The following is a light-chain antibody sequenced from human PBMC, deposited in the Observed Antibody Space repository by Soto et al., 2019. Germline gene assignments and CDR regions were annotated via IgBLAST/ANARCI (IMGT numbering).Light chain of an antibody. Sequence: EIVLTQSPGTLSLSPGERATLSCRTSQSVSSSYLAWYQQKRGQAPRLLIFGTSSRATGTPDRFSGSGSGTDFTLTIRRLEPEDFVVYYCQQYGSSTWTFGQGTKVEIK. J-gene: IGKJ1*01. CDR1: QSVSSSY. CDR2: GTS. V-gene: IGKV3-20*01. CDR3: QQYGSSTWT.